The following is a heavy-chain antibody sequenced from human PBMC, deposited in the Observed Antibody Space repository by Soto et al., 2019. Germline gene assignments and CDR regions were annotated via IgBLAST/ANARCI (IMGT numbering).Heavy chain of an antibody. CDR2: ISPHNFNT. Sequence: ASVKVSCKASGYKFTHFYITWVRQAPGQGLDWMGAISPHNFNTNYAQKCRGRVTLTTEKSTNTAYMDLRSLTSDDTAVYYCARDEGGYDILTGYYKAHHFDYWGQGVPVTVSS. V-gene: IGHV1-18*01. J-gene: IGHJ4*02. CDR1: GYKFTHFY. CDR3: ARDEGGYDILTGYYKAHHFDY. D-gene: IGHD3-9*01.